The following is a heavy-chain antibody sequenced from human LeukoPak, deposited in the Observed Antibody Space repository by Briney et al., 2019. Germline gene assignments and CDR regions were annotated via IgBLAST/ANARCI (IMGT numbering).Heavy chain of an antibody. CDR2: IYYSGST. V-gene: IGHV4-39*01. CDR1: GGSISSSSYY. CDR3: ARTSGKNDYYYYMDV. J-gene: IGHJ6*03. Sequence: PSETLSLTCSVSGGSISSSSYYWGWIRQPPGKGLEWIGSIYYSGSTYYNWSLKSRVTISVDTSKNQFSLKLSSVTAADTAVYYCARTSGKNDYYYYMDVWGKGTTVTISS.